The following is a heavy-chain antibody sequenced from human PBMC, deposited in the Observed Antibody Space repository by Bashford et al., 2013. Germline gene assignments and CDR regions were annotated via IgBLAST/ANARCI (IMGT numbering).Heavy chain of an antibody. CDR1: GYTFTSYG. CDR3: ARTPTDEWLYADDAFDI. Sequence: ASVKVSCKASGYTFTSYGISWVRQAPGQGLEWMGWISAYNGNTNYAQKLQGRVTMTTDTSTSTAYMELSSLRSEDTAVYYCARTPTDEWLYADDAFDIWGQGTMVTVSS. CDR2: ISAYNGNT. J-gene: IGHJ3*02. D-gene: IGHD3-3*01. V-gene: IGHV1-18*01.